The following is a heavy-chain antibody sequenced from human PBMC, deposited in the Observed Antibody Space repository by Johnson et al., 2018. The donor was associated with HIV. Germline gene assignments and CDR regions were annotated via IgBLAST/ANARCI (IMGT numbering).Heavy chain of an antibody. V-gene: IGHV3-13*01. D-gene: IGHD5-18*01. CDR1: GFTFSSYD. Sequence: VQLVESGGGLVQPGGSLRLSCAASGFTFSSYDMHWVRQATGKGLEWVSAIGTAGDTYSADPVKGRFTISRDNSNNMVYLQMDSLRPEDTAVYYCARDGRDLVTRGAFDIWGQGTMVTVSS. CDR2: IGTAGDT. J-gene: IGHJ3*02. CDR3: ARDGRDLVTRGAFDI.